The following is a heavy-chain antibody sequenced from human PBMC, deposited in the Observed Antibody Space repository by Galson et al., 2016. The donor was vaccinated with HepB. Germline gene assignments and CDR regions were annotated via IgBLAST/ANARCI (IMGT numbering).Heavy chain of an antibody. Sequence: SLRLSCAASGFTFSNYVMTWVRQAPGEGLEWVSSIVGSGGSTFYADSVQGRFTISRDNSQNTLYLQMNSLRVEDTATYYCAKGKAEGLLDWIDPWGQGTLVTVSS. CDR2: IVGSGGST. D-gene: IGHD6-13*01. V-gene: IGHV3-23*01. J-gene: IGHJ5*02. CDR3: AKGKAEGLLDWIDP. CDR1: GFTFSNYV.